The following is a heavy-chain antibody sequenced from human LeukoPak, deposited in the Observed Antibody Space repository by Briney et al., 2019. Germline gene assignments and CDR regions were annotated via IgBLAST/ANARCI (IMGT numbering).Heavy chain of an antibody. CDR2: IYYSGST. Sequence: SETLSLTCTVSGGSISSYYWGWIRQPPGRGMEWIGYIYYSGSTNYNPSLKSRVTISVDTSKNQFSLKLSSVTAADTAVYYCARVMVYGGYYYYGMDVWGQGTTVTVSS. V-gene: IGHV4-59*01. CDR1: GGSISSYY. D-gene: IGHD2-8*01. J-gene: IGHJ6*02. CDR3: ARVMVYGGYYYYGMDV.